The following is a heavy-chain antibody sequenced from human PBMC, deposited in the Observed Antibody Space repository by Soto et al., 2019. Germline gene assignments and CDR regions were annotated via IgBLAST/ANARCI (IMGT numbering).Heavy chain of an antibody. V-gene: IGHV4-31*03. CDR3: ARYEQLEGWFDP. J-gene: IGHJ5*02. CDR2: IYYSGST. CDR1: GGSISGGGYY. Sequence: SETLSLTCTVSGGSISGGGYYWSWIRQHPGKGLEWIGYIYYSGSTYYNPSLRSRVTISVDTSKNQFSLKLSSVTAADTAVYYCARYEQLEGWFDPWGQGTLVTVSS. D-gene: IGHD6-6*01.